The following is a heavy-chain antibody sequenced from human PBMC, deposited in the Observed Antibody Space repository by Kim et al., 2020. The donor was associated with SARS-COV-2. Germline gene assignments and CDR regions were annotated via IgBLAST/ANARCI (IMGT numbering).Heavy chain of an antibody. Sequence: SETLSLTCTVSGGSISSYYWSWIRQPPGKGLEWIGYINYSGSTNYNPSLKSRVTISVDMSKNQLSLKLSSVTAADTAVYYWARAQGITIFGVVPPGGYYGMDVWGQGTAVTVSS. J-gene: IGHJ6*02. V-gene: IGHV4-59*01. CDR3: ARAQGITIFGVVPPGGYYGMDV. CDR1: GGSISSYY. CDR2: INYSGST. D-gene: IGHD3-3*01.